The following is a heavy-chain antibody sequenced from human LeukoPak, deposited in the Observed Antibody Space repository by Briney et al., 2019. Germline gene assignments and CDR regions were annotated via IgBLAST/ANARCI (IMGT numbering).Heavy chain of an antibody. Sequence: SETLSLTCIVSGGSISSSSYYWGWIRQPPGKGLEWIGTIYYSGSTYYNPSLKSRVTMSVDTSKNQFSLKLNSVTAADTAVYYCARPFRKGYTYGYLYWGQGTLVTVSS. CDR3: ARPFRKGYTYGYLY. V-gene: IGHV4-39*01. CDR1: GGSISSSSYY. J-gene: IGHJ4*02. D-gene: IGHD5-18*01. CDR2: IYYSGST.